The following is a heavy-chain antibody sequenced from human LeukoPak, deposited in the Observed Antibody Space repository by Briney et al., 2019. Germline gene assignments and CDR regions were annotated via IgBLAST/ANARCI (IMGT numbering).Heavy chain of an antibody. D-gene: IGHD2-15*01. CDR3: ARGWYGMDV. V-gene: IGHV3-30*04. J-gene: IGHJ6*02. Sequence: GGSLRLSCAASGFTLSSYAMHWVRQAPGKGLEWVAVISYDGSNKYYADYVKGRFTISRDNSKNTLYLQMNSLRAEDTAVYYCARGWYGMDVWGQGTTVTVSS. CDR2: ISYDGSNK. CDR1: GFTLSSYA.